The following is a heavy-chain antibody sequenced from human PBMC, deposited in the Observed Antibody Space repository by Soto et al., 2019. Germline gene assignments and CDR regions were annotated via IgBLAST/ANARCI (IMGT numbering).Heavy chain of an antibody. V-gene: IGHV3-23*01. CDR2: ISGSGGST. Sequence: EVQLLESWGGLVQPGGSLRLSCAASGFTFSSYAMSWVRHAPGKGLEWVSAISGSGGSTYYADSVKGRFTISRDNSKNTLYLQMNSLRAEDTAVYYCAKDDDLYYSSGSIIEGFDYWGQGTLVTVSS. CDR1: GFTFSSYA. CDR3: AKDDDLYYSSGSIIEGFDY. D-gene: IGHD3-22*01. J-gene: IGHJ4*02.